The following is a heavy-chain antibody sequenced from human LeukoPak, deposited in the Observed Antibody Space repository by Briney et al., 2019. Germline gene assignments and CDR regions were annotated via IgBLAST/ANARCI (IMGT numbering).Heavy chain of an antibody. D-gene: IGHD3-3*01. J-gene: IGHJ4*02. CDR3: ATPWSQSPFDY. CDR1: GGSFSGYY. CDR2: INHSGST. V-gene: IGHV4-34*01. Sequence: SETLSLTCAVYGGSFSGYYWSWIRQPPGKGLEWIGEINHSGSTNYNPSLKSRVTISVDTSKNQFSLKLSSVTAADTAVYYCATPWSQSPFDYWGQGTLVTVSS.